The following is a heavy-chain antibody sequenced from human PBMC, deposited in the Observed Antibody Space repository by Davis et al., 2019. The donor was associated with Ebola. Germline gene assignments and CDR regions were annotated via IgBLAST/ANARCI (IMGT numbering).Heavy chain of an antibody. D-gene: IGHD3-9*01. CDR3: VRLTGNDAFDL. J-gene: IGHJ3*01. Sequence: PGGSLRLSCAASGFTFSSYWMHWVRQAPGKGLVWVSRINSDGSSTSYADSVKGRFTISRDNAKNTLYLQMNSLRTEDTAIYYCVRLTGNDAFDLWGQGTMVTVSS. CDR2: INSDGSST. V-gene: IGHV3-74*01. CDR1: GFTFSSYW.